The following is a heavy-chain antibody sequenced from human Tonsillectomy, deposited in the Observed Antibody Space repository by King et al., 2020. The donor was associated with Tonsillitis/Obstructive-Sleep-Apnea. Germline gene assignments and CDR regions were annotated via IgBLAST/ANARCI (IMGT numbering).Heavy chain of an antibody. J-gene: IGHJ4*02. V-gene: IGHV3-15*01. CDR3: NTDHGTIFGVVILFDY. Sequence: VQLVESGGGLVKPGGSLRLSCAASGFTFSNAWMRWVRQAPGKGLEWVGRIKNKSDGGTTEYAAPAKGRFTIPRDDSKNTLYLQMNSLKTEETSVYYCNTDHGTIFGVVILFDYWGQGTLVTVSS. CDR2: IKNKSDGGTT. D-gene: IGHD3-3*01. CDR1: GFTFSNAW.